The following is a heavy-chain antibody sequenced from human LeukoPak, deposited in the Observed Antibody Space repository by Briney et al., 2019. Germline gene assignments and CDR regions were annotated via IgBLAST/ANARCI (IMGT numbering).Heavy chain of an antibody. D-gene: IGHD3-9*01. CDR2: INHSGST. CDR3: AAATMYYDILTGYYFYAFDI. Sequence: SETLSLTCAVYGGSFSGYYWSWIRQPPGKGLEWIGEINHSGSTNYNPSLKSRVTISVDTSKNQFSLKLSSVTAADTAVYYCAAATMYYDILTGYYFYAFDIWGQGTMVTVSS. CDR1: GGSFSGYY. V-gene: IGHV4-34*01. J-gene: IGHJ3*02.